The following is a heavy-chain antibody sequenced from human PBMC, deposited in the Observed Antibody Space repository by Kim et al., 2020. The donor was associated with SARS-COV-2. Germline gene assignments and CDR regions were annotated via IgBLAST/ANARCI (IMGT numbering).Heavy chain of an antibody. D-gene: IGHD2-8*02. Sequence: TYYADFPKSRFIITRDNSHNTLHLQMNRLRAEDTALYYCKVGVWCDMDVWGQGTTVTVSS. J-gene: IGHJ6*02. CDR3: KVGVWCDMDV. V-gene: IGHV3-23*01. CDR2: T.